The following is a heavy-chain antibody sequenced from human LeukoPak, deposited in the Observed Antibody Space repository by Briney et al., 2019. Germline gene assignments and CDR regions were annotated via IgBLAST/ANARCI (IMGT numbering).Heavy chain of an antibody. CDR2: VSYDGSNK. V-gene: IGHV3-30*18. D-gene: IGHD6-13*01. CDR1: GFTFSSYG. CDR3: AKSSNSSSCHDY. Sequence: PGGSLRLSCAASGFTFSSYGMHWVRQAPGKGLEWVAVVSYDGSNKYYADSVKGRFTISRDNSKNTLYLQMNSLRAEDTAVYYCAKSSNSSSCHDYWGQGTLVTVSS. J-gene: IGHJ4*02.